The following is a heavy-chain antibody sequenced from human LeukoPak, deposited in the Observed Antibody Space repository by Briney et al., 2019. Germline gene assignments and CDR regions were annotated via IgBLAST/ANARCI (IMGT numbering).Heavy chain of an antibody. D-gene: IGHD3-3*01. CDR3: AKESEGSSNYHFWSGYYRHVENWFDP. CDR2: ISAYNGKT. J-gene: IGHJ5*02. V-gene: IGHV1-18*01. CDR1: GYTFSSYG. Sequence: GASVKVSCKASGYTFSSYGISWVRQAPGQGLEWMAWISAYNGKTNFARKFRGRVTMTTDTPTSTAYMELRSLRAEDTAVYYCAKESEGSSNYHFWSGYYRHVENWFDPWGQGTLVTVSS.